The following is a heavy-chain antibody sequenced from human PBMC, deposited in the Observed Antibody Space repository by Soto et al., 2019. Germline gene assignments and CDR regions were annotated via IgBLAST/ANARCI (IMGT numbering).Heavy chain of an antibody. CDR3: ARVGIAAAGFDY. J-gene: IGHJ4*02. V-gene: IGHV4-59*06. CDR1: GGSVSSYY. CDR2: IYYSGST. D-gene: IGHD6-13*01. Sequence: SETLSLTCTVSGGSVSSYYWSWIRQHPGKGLEWIGYIYYSGSTYYNPSLKSRVTISVDTSKNQFSLKPSSVTAADTAVYYCARVGIAAAGFDYWGQGTLVTVSS.